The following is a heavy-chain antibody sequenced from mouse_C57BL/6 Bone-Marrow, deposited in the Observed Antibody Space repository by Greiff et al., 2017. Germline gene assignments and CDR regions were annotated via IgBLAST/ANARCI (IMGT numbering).Heavy chain of an antibody. D-gene: IGHD1-1*01. CDR3: ARWNYGSSEYYFDY. V-gene: IGHV1-39*01. Sequence: VQLQQSGPELVKPGASVKISCKASGYSFTDYNMNWVQQSNGKSLEWIGVITPNYGTTSSNQKFKGKATLTVDQSSSTAYMQLNSLPSEDSAVYYCARWNYGSSEYYFDYWGQGTTLTVSS. CDR2: ITPNYGTT. CDR1: GYSFTDYN. J-gene: IGHJ2*01.